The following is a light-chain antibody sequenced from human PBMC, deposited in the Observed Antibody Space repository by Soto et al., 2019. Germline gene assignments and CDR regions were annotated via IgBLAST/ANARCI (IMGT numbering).Light chain of an antibody. V-gene: IGKV1-39*01. J-gene: IGKJ5*01. CDR1: QTINNN. CDR3: QQSYSIPPIT. CDR2: GAS. Sequence: IQMTPSPSSLSASVGARVTITCPASQTINNNLKWYQQKPGKAPKLLIYGASSLQSGVPSRFSGSGSGTEFTLTISSLQPEDFATYYCQQSYSIPPITFGQGTRLEIK.